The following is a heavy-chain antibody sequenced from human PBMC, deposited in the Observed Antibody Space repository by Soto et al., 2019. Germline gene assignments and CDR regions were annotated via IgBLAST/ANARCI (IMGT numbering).Heavy chain of an antibody. CDR1: GFAFSNYA. D-gene: IGHD4-4*01. CDR2: VSGLGYST. V-gene: IGHV3-23*01. J-gene: IGHJ6*02. CDR3: AKPDHSNFGGYGLDV. Sequence: EVQLLESGGGLVQPGGSLRLSCAASGFAFSNYAMTWVRQPPGKGLEWVSAVSGLGYSTYYADSVKGRFTISRDNSNNTLHLQMNSLRAEDTAVYYCAKPDHSNFGGYGLDVWGQGTTVTVSS.